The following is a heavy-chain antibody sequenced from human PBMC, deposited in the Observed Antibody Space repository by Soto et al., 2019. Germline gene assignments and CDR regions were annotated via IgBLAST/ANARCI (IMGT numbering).Heavy chain of an antibody. J-gene: IGHJ6*03. CDR1: GFTFSSYA. CDR3: AKGGIAAAGGENTYYYYYMDV. Sequence: GGSLRLSCAASGFTFSSYAMSWVRQAPGKGLEWVSAISGSGGSTYYADSVKGRFTISRDNSKNTLYLQMNSLRAEDTAVYYCAKGGIAAAGGENTYYYYYMDVWGKGTTVTVSS. D-gene: IGHD6-13*01. CDR2: ISGSGGST. V-gene: IGHV3-23*01.